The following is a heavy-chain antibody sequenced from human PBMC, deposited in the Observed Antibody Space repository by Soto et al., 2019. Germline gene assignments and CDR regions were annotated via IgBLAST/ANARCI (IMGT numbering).Heavy chain of an antibody. CDR2: IYYSGST. V-gene: IGHV4-30-4*01. Sequence: QVQLQESGPGLVKPSQTLSLTCTVSGGSISSGDYYWSWIRQLPGKGLEWIGYIYYSGSTYYNPSLKSRVTISVDTSKTQFSLKLSSVTAADTAVYYCARVGGFGATTIDYWGQGTLVTVSS. CDR1: GGSISSGDYY. J-gene: IGHJ4*02. CDR3: ARVGGFGATTIDY. D-gene: IGHD3-10*01.